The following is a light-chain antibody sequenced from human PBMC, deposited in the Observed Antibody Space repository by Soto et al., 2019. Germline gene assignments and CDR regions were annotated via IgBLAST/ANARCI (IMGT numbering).Light chain of an antibody. J-gene: IGLJ1*01. CDR1: SSDVGGYNY. CDR3: CSYAGSPRYV. Sequence: QSALTQPRSVSGSPGQSVTISCTGTSSDVGGYNYVSWYQQHPGKAPKVMIYDVSERPSGVPDRFSGSKSGNTASLTISGLQDEDEADYYCCSYAGSPRYVLGAGTKLTVL. CDR2: DVS. V-gene: IGLV2-11*01.